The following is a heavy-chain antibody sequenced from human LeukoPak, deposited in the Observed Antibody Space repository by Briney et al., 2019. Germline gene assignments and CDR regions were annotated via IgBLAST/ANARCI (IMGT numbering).Heavy chain of an antibody. D-gene: IGHD5-18*01. CDR1: GGSISSYY. J-gene: IGHJ6*03. CDR3: ARGGYSYGYYMDV. CDR2: IYYSGST. V-gene: IGHV4-59*01. Sequence: SETLSLXCTVSGGSISSYYWSWIRPPPGKGLEWIGYIYYSGSTNYNPSLKSRVTISVDTSKNQFSLKLSSVTAADTAVYYCARGGYSYGYYMDVWGKGTTVTVSS.